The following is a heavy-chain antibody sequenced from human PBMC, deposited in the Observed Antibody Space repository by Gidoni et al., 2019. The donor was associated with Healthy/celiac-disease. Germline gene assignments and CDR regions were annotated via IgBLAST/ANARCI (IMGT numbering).Heavy chain of an antibody. CDR2: ISSSSSYT. J-gene: IGHJ4*02. Sequence: QVQLVESGGGLVKPGGSLRLPCAASGFTFSDYYMSWIRQAPGKGLEWVSYISSSSSYTNYADSVKGRFTISRDNAKNSLYLQMNSLRAEDTAVYYCARVGTTVTTEEDYWGQGTLVTVSS. D-gene: IGHD4-17*01. CDR3: ARVGTTVTTEEDY. V-gene: IGHV3-11*05. CDR1: GFTFSDYY.